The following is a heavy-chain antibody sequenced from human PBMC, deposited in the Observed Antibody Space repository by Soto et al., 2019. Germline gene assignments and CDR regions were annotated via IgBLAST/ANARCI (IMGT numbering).Heavy chain of an antibody. V-gene: IGHV1-18*04. CDR3: AREEQKNYYYGMDV. Sequence: ASVQVSCKASGYTFPSYGISWVRQAPGQGLEWMGWISAYNGNTNYAQKLQGRVTMTTDTSTSTAYMELRSLRSDDTAVYYCAREEQKNYYYGMDVWGQGTTVTVSS. CDR1: GYTFPSYG. D-gene: IGHD1-26*01. CDR2: ISAYNGNT. J-gene: IGHJ6*02.